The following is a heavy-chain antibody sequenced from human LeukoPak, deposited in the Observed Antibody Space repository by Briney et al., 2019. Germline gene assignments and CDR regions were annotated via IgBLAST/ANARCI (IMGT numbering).Heavy chain of an antibody. J-gene: IGHJ4*02. D-gene: IGHD5-24*01. Sequence: SETLSLTCTVSGGSISSYYWSWIRQPAGKGLEWIGRTYTSGSTNYNPSLKSRVTMSVDTSKNQFSLKLSSVTAADTAVYYCASVEMATTYFEYWGQGTLVTVSS. V-gene: IGHV4-4*07. CDR1: GGSISSYY. CDR2: TYTSGST. CDR3: ASVEMATTYFEY.